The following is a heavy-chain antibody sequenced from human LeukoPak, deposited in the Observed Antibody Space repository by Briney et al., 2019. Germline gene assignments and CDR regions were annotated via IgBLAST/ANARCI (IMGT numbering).Heavy chain of an antibody. J-gene: IGHJ4*01. D-gene: IGHD4-11*01. V-gene: IGHV1-2*02. CDR2: MDPKSGET. CDR1: GYTFTDYY. CDR3: ALEVYYSDNSAFDY. Sequence: ASVKVSCKASGYTFTDYYIHWVRPAPGQGLEWVGWMDPKSGETNHAQRFQGRVIMTRDTSITTAYMELSRLRSDDTAVYYCALEVYYSDNSAFDYWGQGTLVTVSS.